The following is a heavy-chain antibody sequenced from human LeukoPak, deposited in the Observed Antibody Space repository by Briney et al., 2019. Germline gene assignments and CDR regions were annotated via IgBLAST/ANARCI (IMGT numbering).Heavy chain of an antibody. D-gene: IGHD2-2*01. V-gene: IGHV1-18*01. CDR1: GYTFTSYV. Sequence: ASVKVSFKASGYTFTSYVISWVRQAPARGLDGMGWISAYNGNTNYAQKLQGRVTMTTDTSTSTAYMELRSLRSDDTAVYYCARVLGYCSSTSCYPYYYYGMDVWGQGTTVTVSS. J-gene: IGHJ6*02. CDR2: ISAYNGNT. CDR3: ARVLGYCSSTSCYPYYYYGMDV.